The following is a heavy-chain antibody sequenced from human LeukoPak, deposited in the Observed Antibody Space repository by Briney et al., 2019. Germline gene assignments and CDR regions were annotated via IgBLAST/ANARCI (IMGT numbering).Heavy chain of an antibody. J-gene: IGHJ4*02. CDR1: GFTVSSNF. Sequence: GGSLRLSCTASGFTVSSNFLSWVRQPPGKGLEWVSDIYSGGSTYYADSVKGRFTISRDNSKNTLYLQMNSLRAEDTAVYYCTRGGGGSFPHYWGQGTLVTVSS. CDR3: TRGGGGSFPHY. D-gene: IGHD2-21*01. V-gene: IGHV3-53*01. CDR2: IYSGGST.